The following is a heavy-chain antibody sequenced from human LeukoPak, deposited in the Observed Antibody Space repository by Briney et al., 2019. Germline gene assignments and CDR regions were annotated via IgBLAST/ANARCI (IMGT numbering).Heavy chain of an antibody. CDR2: ISGSGGST. D-gene: IGHD2-2*01. CDR1: GFTFSSYA. J-gene: IGHJ4*02. CDR3: ARASLLGYCSSTSCYQFDY. V-gene: IGHV3-23*01. Sequence: GGSLRLSCAASGFTFSSYAMSWVRQAPGKGLEWVSAISGSGGSTYYADSVKGRFTISRDNSKNTLYLQMNSLRAEDTAVYYCARASLLGYCSSTSCYQFDYWSQGTLVTVSS.